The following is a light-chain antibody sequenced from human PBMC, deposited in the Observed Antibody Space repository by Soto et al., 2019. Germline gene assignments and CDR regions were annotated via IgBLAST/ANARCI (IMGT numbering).Light chain of an antibody. CDR2: AAS. CDR1: QGITDY. Sequence: DIQLTQSPSFLSASVGDRVTITCRASQGITDYLAWYQQKPGKAPKLLIYAASTLQSGVPSRFSGSGSGTEFSLAISSVQYEDFATYYCQQLKSYPLTFGGGTKVDIK. CDR3: QQLKSYPLT. J-gene: IGKJ4*01. V-gene: IGKV1-9*01.